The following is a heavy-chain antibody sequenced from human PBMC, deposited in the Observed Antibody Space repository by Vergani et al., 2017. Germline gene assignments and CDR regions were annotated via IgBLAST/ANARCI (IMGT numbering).Heavy chain of an antibody. V-gene: IGHV3-23*01. CDR1: GFTFSSYV. Sequence: EVQLLESGGGSVQPGGSLRLSCVASGFTFSSYVMSWVRQAPGKGLEWVSAISGSGGFTSYADSVKGRFTISRDNSKNTLYRQMNSLRAEDTAVYYCAKDQDYWYFDLWGRGTLVTVSS. CDR2: ISGSGGFT. J-gene: IGHJ2*01. CDR3: AKDQDYWYFDL.